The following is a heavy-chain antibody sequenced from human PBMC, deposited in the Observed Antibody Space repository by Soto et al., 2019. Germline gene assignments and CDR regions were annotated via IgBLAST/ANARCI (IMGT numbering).Heavy chain of an antibody. V-gene: IGHV3-21*06. J-gene: IGHJ4*02. CDR2: ISSITNYI. CDR3: ARESEDLTSNFDY. CDR1: GFTFSSYE. Sequence: PGGSLRLSCAASGFTFSSYEMNWVRQAPGKGLEWVSSISSITNYIYYGDSMKGRFTISRDNAKNSLYLEMNSLRAEDTAVYYCARESEDLTSNFDYWGQGTLVTVSS.